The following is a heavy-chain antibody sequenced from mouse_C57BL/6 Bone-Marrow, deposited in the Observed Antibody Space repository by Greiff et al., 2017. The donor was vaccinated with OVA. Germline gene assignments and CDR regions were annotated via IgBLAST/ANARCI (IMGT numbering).Heavy chain of an antibody. CDR3: ARGGVYYDYWFAY. CDR1: GYSITSGYY. V-gene: IGHV3-6*01. CDR2: ISYDGSN. D-gene: IGHD2-4*01. Sequence: ESGPGLVKPSQSLSLTCSVTGYSITSGYYWNWIRQFPGNKLEWMGYISYDGSNNYNPSLKNRISITRDTSKNQFFLKLNSVTTEDTATYYCARGGVYYDYWFAYWGQGTLVTVSA. J-gene: IGHJ3*01.